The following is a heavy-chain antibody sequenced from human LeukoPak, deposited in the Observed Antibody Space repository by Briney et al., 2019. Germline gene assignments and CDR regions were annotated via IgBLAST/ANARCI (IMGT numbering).Heavy chain of an antibody. D-gene: IGHD3-3*01. CDR3: ASPHITILGVVIRLPLDY. J-gene: IGHJ4*02. CDR2: IIPILGIA. V-gene: IGHV1-69*04. Sequence: GASVKVSCKASGGTFSSYAISWVRQAPGQGLEWMGRIIPILGIANYAQKFQGRVTITADKSTSTAYMELSSLRSEDTAVYYCASPHITILGVVIRLPLDYWGQGTLVTVSS. CDR1: GGTFSSYA.